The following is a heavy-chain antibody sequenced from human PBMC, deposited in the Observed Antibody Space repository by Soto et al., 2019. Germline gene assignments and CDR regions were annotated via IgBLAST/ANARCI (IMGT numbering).Heavy chain of an antibody. Sequence: SSETLSLTCTVSGGSISSGDYYWSWIRQPPGKGLEWIGYIYYSGSTYYNPSLKSRVTISVDTSKNQFSLKLSSVTAADTAVYYCAREGYDFWSGYYTGIDYWGQGTLVTVSS. V-gene: IGHV4-30-4*01. J-gene: IGHJ4*02. D-gene: IGHD3-3*01. CDR1: GGSISSGDYY. CDR2: IYYSGST. CDR3: AREGYDFWSGYYTGIDY.